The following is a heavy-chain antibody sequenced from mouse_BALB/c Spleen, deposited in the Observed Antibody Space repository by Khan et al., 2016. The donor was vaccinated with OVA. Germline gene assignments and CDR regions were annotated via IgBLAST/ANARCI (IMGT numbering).Heavy chain of an antibody. CDR1: GYSITSDYA. J-gene: IGHJ2*01. V-gene: IGHV3-2*02. Sequence: EVQLQESGPGLVKPSQSLSLTCTVTGYSITSDYAWNWIRQFPGNKLEWMGYISYSGRTSYNPSLKSRISITRDTSKNPFFMPLNTVTTEDTATYDGARSVTITTVVATDFDYWGQGTTLTVSA. D-gene: IGHD1-1*01. CDR3: ARSVTITTVVATDFDY. CDR2: ISYSGRT.